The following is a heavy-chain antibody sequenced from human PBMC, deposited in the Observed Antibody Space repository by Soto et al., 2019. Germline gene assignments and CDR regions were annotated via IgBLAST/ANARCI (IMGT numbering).Heavy chain of an antibody. D-gene: IGHD3-10*01. V-gene: IGHV1-69*13. Sequence: SVKVSCKASGGTFSSYAISWVRQAPGQGLEWMGGIIPIFGTANYAQKFQGRVTITADESTSTAYMELSSLRSEDTAVYYCAISESWQIQNCFDPWGQGTLVTVSS. CDR2: IIPIFGTA. CDR3: AISESWQIQNCFDP. CDR1: GGTFSSYA. J-gene: IGHJ5*02.